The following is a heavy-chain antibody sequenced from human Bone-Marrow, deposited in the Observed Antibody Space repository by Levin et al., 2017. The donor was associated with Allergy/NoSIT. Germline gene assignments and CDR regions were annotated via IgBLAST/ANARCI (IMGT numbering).Heavy chain of an antibody. CDR3: ARDPPGDCGGDCYRPNWYFDL. V-gene: IGHV1-69*04. CDR2: IIPILGIA. J-gene: IGHJ2*01. Sequence: AASVKVSCKASGGTFSSYAISWVRQAPGQGLEWMGRIIPILGIANYAQKFQGRVTITADKSTSTAYMELSSLRSEDTAVYYCARDPPGDCGGDCYRPNWYFDLWGRGTLVTVSS. CDR1: GGTFSSYA. D-gene: IGHD2-21*02.